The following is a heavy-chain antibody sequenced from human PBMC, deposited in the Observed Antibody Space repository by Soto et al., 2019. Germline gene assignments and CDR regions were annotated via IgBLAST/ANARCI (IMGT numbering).Heavy chain of an antibody. J-gene: IGHJ4*02. CDR3: AIDIVASFDY. CDR1: GYTFTSYG. V-gene: IGHV1-18*01. CDR2: ISAYNGNT. Sequence: XXVKVFSRASGYTFTSYGVSWVRQAPGQGLEWMGWISAYNGNTNYAQKLQGRVTMTADTSTSTAYMELRSLRSDDTAVYYCAIDIVASFDYWGQGTLVTVSS. D-gene: IGHD5-12*01.